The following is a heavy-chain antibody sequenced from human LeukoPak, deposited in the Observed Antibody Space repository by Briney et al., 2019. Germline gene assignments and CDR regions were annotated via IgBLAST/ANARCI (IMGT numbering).Heavy chain of an antibody. V-gene: IGHV1-46*01. Sequence: ASVKVSCKASGYRFTTYYLNWVRQAPGQGLEWMGVINPSGGSTNYAQKYQGRITMTRDTSTSTVYMELSSLRSEDTAVYYCARGPGGSGSYSWVTDLGFWGQGTLVTVSS. CDR1: GYRFTTYY. CDR3: ARGPGGSGSYSWVTDLGF. CDR2: INPSGGST. D-gene: IGHD3-10*01. J-gene: IGHJ4*02.